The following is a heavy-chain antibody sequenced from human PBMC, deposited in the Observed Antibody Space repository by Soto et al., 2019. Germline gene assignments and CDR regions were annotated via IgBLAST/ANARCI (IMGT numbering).Heavy chain of an antibody. CDR1: GFTFSNYA. Sequence: GGSLRLSCAVSGFTFSNYAMSWVRQAPGKGLEWVSAISGSGGSTYYAASVKGGFTVSRDNSQNTLYLQMNSLRVEDTAVYYCAKDGTGMTQRTYYFDYWGQGTRVTVSS. CDR2: ISGSGGST. V-gene: IGHV3-23*01. D-gene: IGHD1-1*01. J-gene: IGHJ4*02. CDR3: AKDGTGMTQRTYYFDY.